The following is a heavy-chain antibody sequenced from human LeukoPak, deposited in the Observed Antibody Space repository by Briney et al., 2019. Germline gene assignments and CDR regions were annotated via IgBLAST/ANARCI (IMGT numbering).Heavy chain of an antibody. J-gene: IGHJ5*02. CDR2: IYYSGST. V-gene: IGHV4-59*01. Sequence: PSXTLSLTCTVSGGSISSYYWSWVRQPPGKGMEWIGDIYYSGSTNYNTSLKRRVTISVETSKNQFSLKLSSVTAADTAVYYCARGYCSSTSCQRGHNWFDPWGQGTLVTVSS. CDR1: GGSISSYY. D-gene: IGHD2-2*01. CDR3: ARGYCSSTSCQRGHNWFDP.